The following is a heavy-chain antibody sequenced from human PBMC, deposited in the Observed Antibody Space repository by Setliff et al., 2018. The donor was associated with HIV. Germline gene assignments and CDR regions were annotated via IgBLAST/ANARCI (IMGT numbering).Heavy chain of an antibody. CDR1: GFTFSSYW. V-gene: IGHV3-7*03. CDR3: AVAVILDY. CDR2: IKEDGSDE. Sequence: GGSLRLSCAASGFTFSSYWMSWVRQAPGRGLEWVANIKEDGSDENYASSVKGRFTISRDNSKNSLYLQMNNLRAEDTAVYYCAVAVILDYWGQGNLVTVSS. J-gene: IGHJ4*02. D-gene: IGHD6-19*01.